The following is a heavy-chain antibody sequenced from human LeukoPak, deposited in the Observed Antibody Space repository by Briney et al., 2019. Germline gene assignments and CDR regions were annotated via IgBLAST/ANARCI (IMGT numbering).Heavy chain of an antibody. CDR1: GYTFTGYY. V-gene: IGHV1-2*02. Sequence: GASVKVSCKASGYTFTGYYMHWVRQAPGQGLEWMGWINPNSGGTNYAQKFQGRVTMTRDTSISTAYMELSRLRSDDTAVYYCARGLHWNYVVRYYYYYMDVWGKGTTVTVSS. D-gene: IGHD1-7*01. CDR2: INPNSGGT. J-gene: IGHJ6*03. CDR3: ARGLHWNYVVRYYYYYMDV.